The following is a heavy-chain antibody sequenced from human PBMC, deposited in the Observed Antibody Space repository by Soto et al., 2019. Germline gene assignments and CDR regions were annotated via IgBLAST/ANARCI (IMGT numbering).Heavy chain of an antibody. Sequence: SETLSLTCTVSGGSISSYYWSWIRQPPGKGLEWIGYIYYSGSTNYNPSLKSRVTISVDTSKNQFSLKLSSVTAADTAVYYCARDGPPLARDQLLTRATLKYGMDVWGQGTTVTVSS. CDR1: GGSISSYY. D-gene: IGHD2-2*01. CDR3: ARDGPPLARDQLLTRATLKYGMDV. V-gene: IGHV4-59*01. CDR2: IYYSGST. J-gene: IGHJ6*02.